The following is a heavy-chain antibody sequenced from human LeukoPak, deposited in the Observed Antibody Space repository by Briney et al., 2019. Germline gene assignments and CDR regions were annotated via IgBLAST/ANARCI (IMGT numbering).Heavy chain of an antibody. J-gene: IGHJ6*02. CDR1: GYTLSIYS. D-gene: IGHD6-13*01. CDR2: IRSGSSYI. CDR3: ARDSSSSWSNYYYYGMDV. V-gene: IGHV3-21*01. Sequence: PGGSLRLSCAASGYTLSIYSINGAPHSTGRGREGVSSIRSGSSYIYYADSVKGRFTISRDNAKNSLYLQMNSLRDEDTAVYYCARDSSSSWSNYYYYGMDVWGQGTTVTVSS.